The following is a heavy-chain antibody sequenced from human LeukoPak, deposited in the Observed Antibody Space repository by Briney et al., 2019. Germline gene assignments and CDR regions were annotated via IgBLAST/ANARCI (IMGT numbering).Heavy chain of an antibody. Sequence: PSETLSLTCTVSGGSISSSSDYWGWIRQAPGKGLEWIGSIYYHENTYYNSSLKSRVTMSVDTSKKQFSLKLSSVTAADTAVYYCARVRGSSGSYEYYHYMDVWGKGTTVTISS. CDR1: GGSISSSSDY. CDR2: IYYHENT. D-gene: IGHD1-26*01. J-gene: IGHJ6*03. V-gene: IGHV4-39*07. CDR3: ARVRGSSGSYEYYHYMDV.